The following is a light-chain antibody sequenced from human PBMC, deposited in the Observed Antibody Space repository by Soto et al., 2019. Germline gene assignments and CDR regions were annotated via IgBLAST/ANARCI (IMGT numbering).Light chain of an antibody. CDR3: QHHNSYSQT. J-gene: IGKJ1*01. V-gene: IGKV1-5*01. Sequence: DIQLTQSPPTLSASVGDRVTITCRASQSIRYYLAWYQQMPGKAPKLLIYGASSLQSGVPSRFSGSGSGTEFTLTISSLKPDDFATYFCQHHNSYSQTFGQGTKVELK. CDR2: GAS. CDR1: QSIRYY.